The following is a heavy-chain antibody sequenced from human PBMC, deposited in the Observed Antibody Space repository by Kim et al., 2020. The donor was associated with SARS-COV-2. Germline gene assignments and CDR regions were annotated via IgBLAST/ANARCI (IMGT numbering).Heavy chain of an antibody. V-gene: IGHV3-21*01. D-gene: IGHD2-2*01. CDR2: YK. Sequence: YKYYADSVKGRFTIARDNAKNSLYLQMNSLRAEDTAVYYCARVVNYGMDVWGQGTTVTVSS. CDR3: ARVVNYGMDV. J-gene: IGHJ6*02.